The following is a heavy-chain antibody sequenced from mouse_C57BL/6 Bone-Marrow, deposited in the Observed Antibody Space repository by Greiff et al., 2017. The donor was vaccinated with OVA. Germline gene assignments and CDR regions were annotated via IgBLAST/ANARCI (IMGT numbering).Heavy chain of an antibody. Sequence: EVKLVESGGGLVQPGGSMKLSCVASGFTFSNYWMNWVRQSPEKGLEWVAQIRLKSDNYATNYAESVKGRFTISRDDSKSRVYLQMNNLRAEDTGIYYCTGSYGYDVYWGQGTLVTVSA. J-gene: IGHJ3*01. D-gene: IGHD2-2*01. CDR1: GFTFSNYW. CDR2: IRLKSDNYAT. CDR3: TGSYGYDVY. V-gene: IGHV6-3*01.